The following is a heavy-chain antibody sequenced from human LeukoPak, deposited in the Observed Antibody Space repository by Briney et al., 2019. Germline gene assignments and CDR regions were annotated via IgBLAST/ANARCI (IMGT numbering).Heavy chain of an antibody. J-gene: IGHJ6*02. CDR1: GGSISSYY. D-gene: IGHD6-6*01. Sequence: SETLSLTCTVSGGSISSYYWSWIRQPPGKGLEWIGYIYYSGSTNYNPSLKSRVTISVDTSKKQFSLKLSSVAAADTAVYYCARVEARHGNGMDVWGQGTTVTVSS. CDR2: IYYSGST. CDR3: ARVEARHGNGMDV. V-gene: IGHV4-59*01.